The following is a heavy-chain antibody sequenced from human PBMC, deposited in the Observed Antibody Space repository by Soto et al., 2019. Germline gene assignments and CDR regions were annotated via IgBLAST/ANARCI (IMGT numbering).Heavy chain of an antibody. D-gene: IGHD4-17*01. CDR1: GGSISSHY. J-gene: IGHJ4*02. Sequence: SQTLSLTCTVSGGSISSHYWSWIRQPPGKGLEWIGYIYYSGSTNYNPSLKSRVTISVDTSKNQFSLKLSSVTAADTAVYYCARGPTVTTGFDYWGQGTLVTVSS. V-gene: IGHV4-59*11. CDR2: IYYSGST. CDR3: ARGPTVTTGFDY.